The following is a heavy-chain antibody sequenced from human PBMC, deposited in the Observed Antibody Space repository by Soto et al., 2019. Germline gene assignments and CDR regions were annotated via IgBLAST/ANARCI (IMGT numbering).Heavy chain of an antibody. CDR1: GYTFSGYW. CDR3: ARLRVTLTVTKMRSHHN. V-gene: IGHV5-51*01. J-gene: IGHJ4*01. CDR2: IYPGDSET. Sequence: GESLKICCKASGYTFSGYWIAWVRQMPGKGREWVGIIYPGDSETRYSPSLQGQVTISADRSTTTAYLQWSSLKASDSGTYYCARLRVTLTVTKMRSHHNWGGGTLVTVSS. D-gene: IGHD4-17*01.